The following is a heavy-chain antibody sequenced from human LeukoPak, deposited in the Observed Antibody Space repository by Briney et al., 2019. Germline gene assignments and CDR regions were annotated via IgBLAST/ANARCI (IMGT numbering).Heavy chain of an antibody. D-gene: IGHD2-21*02. CDR3: VRGSLRLPRSTPDY. CDR1: GFSFSNYW. Sequence: GESLRLSCAVSGFSFSNYWMHWVRQDPGNGLVWVSYISSDGSVTKYAASVKGRFTISRDNAVNTLYLQMNSLRVEDTAVYYCVRGSLRLPRSTPDYWGQGTLVTVSS. CDR2: ISSDGSVT. J-gene: IGHJ4*02. V-gene: IGHV3-74*03.